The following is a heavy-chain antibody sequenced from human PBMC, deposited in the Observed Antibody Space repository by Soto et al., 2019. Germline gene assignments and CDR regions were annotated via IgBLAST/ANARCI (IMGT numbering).Heavy chain of an antibody. CDR2: IYYSGNT. V-gene: IGHV4-59*08. CDR1: GGSISSYY. Sequence: QVQLQELGPGLVKPSETLSLTCTVSGGSISSYYWSWIRQPPGKGLEWIGYIYYSGNTNYNPSLTSRVTISEDTSKNQLSLKLGSVTAADSGVYYWARLAGELLLDYWGQGTLVTVSS. CDR3: ARLAGELLLDY. J-gene: IGHJ4*02. D-gene: IGHD1-26*01.